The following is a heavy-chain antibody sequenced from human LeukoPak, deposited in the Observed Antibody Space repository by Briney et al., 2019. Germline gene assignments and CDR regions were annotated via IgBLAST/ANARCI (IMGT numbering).Heavy chain of an antibody. CDR3: AKHPGPLWFGELLSEH. CDR1: GFTFSSYA. J-gene: IGHJ4*02. V-gene: IGHV3-23*01. Sequence: PGGSLRLSCAASGFTFSSYAMSWVRQAPGKGLEWVSAISGSGGSTYYADSVKGRFTISRDNSKNTLYLQMNSLGAEDPAVYYCAKHPGPLWFGELLSEHWGQGTLVTVSS. CDR2: ISGSGGST. D-gene: IGHD3-10*01.